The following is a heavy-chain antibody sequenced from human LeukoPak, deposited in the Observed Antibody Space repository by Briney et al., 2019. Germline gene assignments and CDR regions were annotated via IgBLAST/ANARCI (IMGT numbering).Heavy chain of an antibody. Sequence: PGGSLRLSCTASGFIFDTHTLTWVRQAPGKGLEWVASISGSGDSTNYGDSVKGRFTISRDNFKRTVHLEMSNLRADDTAMYYCVQRAAVRGMDFWGLGTTVIVSS. J-gene: IGHJ6*02. V-gene: IGHV3-23*01. CDR1: GFIFDTHT. CDR3: VQRAAVRGMDF. CDR2: ISGSGDST.